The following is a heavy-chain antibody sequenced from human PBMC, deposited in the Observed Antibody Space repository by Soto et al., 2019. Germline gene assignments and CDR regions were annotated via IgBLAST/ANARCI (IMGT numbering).Heavy chain of an antibody. CDR1: GFTFSSYG. CDR2: ISYDGSNK. J-gene: IGHJ4*02. D-gene: IGHD6-13*01. CDR3: SKGIAAAGYFYY. V-gene: IGHV3-30*18. Sequence: GGSLRLSCAASGFTFSSYGMHWVRQAPGKGLEWVAVISYDGSNKYYADSVKGRFTISRDNSKNTLYLQMNSLRAEDTAVYYCSKGIAAAGYFYYRAQGAPVTVSA.